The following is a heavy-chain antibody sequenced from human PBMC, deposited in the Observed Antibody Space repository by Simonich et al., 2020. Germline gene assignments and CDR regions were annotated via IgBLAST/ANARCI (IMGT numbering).Heavy chain of an antibody. Sequence: EVQLVESGGGLVQPGGSLKLSCEASGFPFSGSDMDWVRQDSGKGLDWVGRIRSKANSYATAYAASVKGRFTISRDDSKNTAYLQMNSLKTEDTAVYYCTRFDYYGSGSYYFDYWGQGTLVTVSS. D-gene: IGHD3-10*01. CDR3: TRFDYYGSGSYYFDY. J-gene: IGHJ4*02. CDR2: IRSKANSYAT. V-gene: IGHV3-73*02. CDR1: GFPFSGSD.